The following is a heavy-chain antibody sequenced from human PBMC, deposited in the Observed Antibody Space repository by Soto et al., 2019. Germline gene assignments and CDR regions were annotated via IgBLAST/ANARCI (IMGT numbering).Heavy chain of an antibody. CDR3: ATVPDY. CDR1: GGSISSGGYS. CDR2: IYHSGSP. V-gene: IGHV4-30-2*01. J-gene: IGHJ4*02. Sequence: NPSETLSLTCAVSGGSISSGGYSWSWIRQPPGKGLEWIGYIYHSGSPYYNPSLKSRVTISVDRSKNQFSLKLSSVTAADTAVYYCATVPDYWGQGTLVTVSS.